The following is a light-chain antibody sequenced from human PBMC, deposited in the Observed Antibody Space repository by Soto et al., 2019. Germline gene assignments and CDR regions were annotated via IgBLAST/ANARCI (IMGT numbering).Light chain of an antibody. Sequence: QSVLTQPASVSGSPGQSITISCTGTSSDVGGYLYVSWYQQHPGKAPKLMMYEVSNRPSGVSNRFSGSKSGNTASLTISGLQAEDEADYYCSSYTSTSTLVFGGGTKLTVL. CDR3: SSYTSTSTLV. J-gene: IGLJ3*02. CDR2: EVS. CDR1: SSDVGGYLY. V-gene: IGLV2-14*01.